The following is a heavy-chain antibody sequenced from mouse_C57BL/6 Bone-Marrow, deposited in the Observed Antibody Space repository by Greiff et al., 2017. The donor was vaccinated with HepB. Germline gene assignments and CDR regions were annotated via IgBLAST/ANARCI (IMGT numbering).Heavy chain of an antibody. J-gene: IGHJ3*01. CDR1: GFSFTSYG. CDR2: IWSGGST. D-gene: IGHD1-1*01. Sequence: VKLMESGPGLVQPSQCLSITCTVSGFSFTSYGVHWVRQSPGKGLEWLGVIWSGGSTDYNAAFISRLTISKDNSTSQVFFKMNSLQADDTAIYYCDRKDYYGSSSWFAYWGQGTLVTVSA. V-gene: IGHV2-2*01. CDR3: DRKDYYGSSSWFAY.